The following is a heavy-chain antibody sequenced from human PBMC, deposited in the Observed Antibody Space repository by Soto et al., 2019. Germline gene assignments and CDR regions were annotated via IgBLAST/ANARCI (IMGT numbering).Heavy chain of an antibody. CDR3: ASPPHCSGGTCYRPFDY. CDR2: ISNDGANT. D-gene: IGHD2-15*01. J-gene: IGHJ4*02. Sequence: QVQLVESGGGVVQPGRSLRLSCAASGLTFNTYAMYWVRQAPGKGLECLAVISNDGANTFYADSVKGRFTISRDNSKNTLYLQVNSLRIDDSAIYYCASPPHCSGGTCYRPFDYWGQGVLVTVSS. CDR1: GLTFNTYA. V-gene: IGHV3-30-3*01.